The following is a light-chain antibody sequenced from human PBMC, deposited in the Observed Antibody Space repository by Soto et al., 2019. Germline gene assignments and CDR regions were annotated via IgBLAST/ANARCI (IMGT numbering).Light chain of an antibody. CDR1: QSVSSY. V-gene: IGKV3-11*01. J-gene: IGKJ1*01. Sequence: EFVLTQSPATLSLSPGERATLSCRASQSVSSYLAWYQQKPGQAPRLLIYDASNRATGIPARFSGSGSGTDFTLTISSLEPEDFAVYYCQQRSNWPRTFGQGTKVDI. CDR3: QQRSNWPRT. CDR2: DAS.